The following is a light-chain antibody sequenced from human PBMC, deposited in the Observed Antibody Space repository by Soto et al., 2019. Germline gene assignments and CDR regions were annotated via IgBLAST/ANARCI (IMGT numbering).Light chain of an antibody. Sequence: QSALTQPASVSGSPGQSITISCTGTISDVGSHNLVSWYQQHPDKAPKLIIYEVNERPSGVSSRFSGSKYGNTASLTVSGLQPDDEADYHCCSFAGSNPFPYVFGTGTKVTV. CDR2: EVN. CDR1: ISDVGSHNL. CDR3: CSFAGSNPFPYV. V-gene: IGLV2-23*02. J-gene: IGLJ1*01.